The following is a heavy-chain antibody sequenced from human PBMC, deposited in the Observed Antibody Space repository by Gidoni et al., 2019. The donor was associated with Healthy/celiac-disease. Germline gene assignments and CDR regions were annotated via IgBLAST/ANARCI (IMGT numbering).Heavy chain of an antibody. CDR2: IIPIFGTA. CDR3: ARPEYSYGHRYAFDI. J-gene: IGHJ3*02. D-gene: IGHD5-18*01. V-gene: IGHV1-69*01. Sequence: QVQLVQSGAEVKKPGSSVKFSCTSSGGTFSSYAISWVRQAPGQGLEWMGGIIPIFGTANYAQKFQGRVTITADESTSTAYMELSSLRSEDTAVYYCARPEYSYGHRYAFDIWGQGTMVTVSS. CDR1: GGTFSSYA.